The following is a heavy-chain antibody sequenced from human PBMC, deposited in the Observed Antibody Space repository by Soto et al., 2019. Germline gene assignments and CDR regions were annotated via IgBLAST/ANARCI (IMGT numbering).Heavy chain of an antibody. Sequence: ASVKVSCKASGYTFTSYYMHWVRQAPGQGLEWMGIINPSGGSTSYAQKFQGRVTMTRDTSTSTVYMELSSLRSEDTAVYYCARDGHGDTAMPAPRHYGRDVGGQGTRVSVPS. CDR2: INPSGGST. J-gene: IGHJ6*02. CDR1: GYTFTSYY. CDR3: ARDGHGDTAMPAPRHYGRDV. V-gene: IGHV1-46*03. D-gene: IGHD5-18*01.